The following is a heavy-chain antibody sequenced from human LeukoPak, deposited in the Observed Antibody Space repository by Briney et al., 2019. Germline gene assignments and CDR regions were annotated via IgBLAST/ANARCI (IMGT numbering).Heavy chain of an antibody. V-gene: IGHV1-18*04. CDR3: ARDGAPTRYCSSTSCYTVYFQH. D-gene: IGHD2-2*02. CDR2: ISAYNGNT. J-gene: IGHJ1*01. CDR1: GYRFTDYW. Sequence: GESLKISCKASGYRFTDYWIGWVRQAPGQGLEWMGWISAYNGNTNYAQKLQGRVTMTTDTSTSTAYMELRSLRSDDTAVYYCARDGAPTRYCSSTSCYTVYFQHWGQGTLVTVSS.